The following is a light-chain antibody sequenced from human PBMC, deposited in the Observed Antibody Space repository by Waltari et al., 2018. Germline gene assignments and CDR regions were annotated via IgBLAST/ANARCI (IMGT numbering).Light chain of an antibody. CDR1: SRDVGGYNY. V-gene: IGLV2-14*01. CDR2: EVS. CDR3: SSYTSSSTPVV. J-gene: IGLJ2*01. Sequence: QSALTQPASVSGSPGQSITISCTGTSRDVGGYNYVSWYQQHPGKAPKVMIYEVSNRPSGVSNRFSGSKSGNTASLTISGLQAEDEADYYCSSYTSSSTPVVFGGGTKLTVL.